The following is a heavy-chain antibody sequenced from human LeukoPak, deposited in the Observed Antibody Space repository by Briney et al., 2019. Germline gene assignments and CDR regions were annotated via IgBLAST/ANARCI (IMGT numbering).Heavy chain of an antibody. CDR2: INHSGST. D-gene: IGHD4-23*01. CDR1: GGSFSGYY. J-gene: IGHJ3*02. CDR3: ARGGGSVQLDI. V-gene: IGHV4-34*01. Sequence: SETLSLTCAVYGGSFSGYYWSWIRQPPGKGLEWIGEINHSGSTNYNPSLKSRVTISVDTSKNQFSLKLSSATAADTAVYYCARGGGSVQLDIWGQGTMVTVSS.